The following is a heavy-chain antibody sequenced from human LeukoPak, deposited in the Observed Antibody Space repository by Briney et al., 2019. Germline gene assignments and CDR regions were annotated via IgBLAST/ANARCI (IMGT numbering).Heavy chain of an antibody. D-gene: IGHD5-12*01. J-gene: IGHJ4*02. CDR2: ISWNSGSI. CDR3: AKDMGNCGYEQFDY. Sequence: GGSLRLSCAASGFTFDDYAMHWVRQAPGKGLEWVSGISWNSGSIGYADSVKGRFTISRDDAKNSLYLQMNSLRAEDTALYYCAKDMGNCGYEQFDYWGQGPLVTVSS. CDR1: GFTFDDYA. V-gene: IGHV3-9*01.